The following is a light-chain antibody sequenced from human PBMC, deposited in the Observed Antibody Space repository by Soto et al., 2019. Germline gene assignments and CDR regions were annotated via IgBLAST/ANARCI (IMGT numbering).Light chain of an antibody. Sequence: EIVLTQSPGTLSLSPGESATLSCRASQSVSRNFLAWYQQKPGQAPRLLIYGASTRATGFPDRFSGSGSGTDFTLPISRLEPEDFAVYYCQQYGSSPRTFGQGTKVEIK. CDR3: QQYGSSPRT. J-gene: IGKJ1*01. CDR1: QSVSRNF. V-gene: IGKV3-20*01. CDR2: GAS.